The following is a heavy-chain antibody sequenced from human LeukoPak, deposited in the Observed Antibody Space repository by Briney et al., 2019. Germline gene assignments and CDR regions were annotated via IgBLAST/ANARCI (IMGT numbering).Heavy chain of an antibody. Sequence: GGSLRLSCATSGFTFSDYWMSWMRQAPGKGLEWVANIKYDGDEEYYVDSVKGRFTISRDNAKNSLYLQLNSLRVEDTAVYYCKSGGAAPGSFDNWGQGTLVTVSP. CDR1: GFTFSDYW. CDR2: IKYDGDEE. CDR3: KSGGAAPGSFDN. J-gene: IGHJ4*02. V-gene: IGHV3-7*01. D-gene: IGHD6-13*01.